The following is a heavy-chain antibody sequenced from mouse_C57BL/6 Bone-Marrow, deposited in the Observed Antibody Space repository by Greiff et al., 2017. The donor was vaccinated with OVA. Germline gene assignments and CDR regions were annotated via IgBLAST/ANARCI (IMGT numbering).Heavy chain of an antibody. V-gene: IGHV1-80*01. Sequence: VQLQQSGAELVKPGASVKISCKASGYAFSSYWMNWVKQRPGKGLEWIGQIYPGDGDTNYNGKFKGKATLTADKSSSTAYMQLSSLTSEDSAVYFCAREGEYYYGSSYDYAMDYWGQGTSVTVSS. CDR1: GYAFSSYW. D-gene: IGHD1-1*01. CDR3: AREGEYYYGSSYDYAMDY. CDR2: IYPGDGDT. J-gene: IGHJ4*01.